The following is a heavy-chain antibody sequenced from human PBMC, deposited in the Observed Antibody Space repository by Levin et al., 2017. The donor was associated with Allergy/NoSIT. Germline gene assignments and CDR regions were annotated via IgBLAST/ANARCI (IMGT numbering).Heavy chain of an antibody. Sequence: ASVKVSCKASGYNFNSFGISWVRQAPGQGLEWMGWISAYTRNTNYAQRFQDRVTMTTVTSTSTAYMELRSLRSDDTAVYFCARGSGFDRAFDIWGQGTMVTVSS. J-gene: IGHJ3*02. D-gene: IGHD5-12*01. V-gene: IGHV1-18*01. CDR3: ARGSGFDRAFDI. CDR1: GYNFNSFG. CDR2: ISAYTRNT.